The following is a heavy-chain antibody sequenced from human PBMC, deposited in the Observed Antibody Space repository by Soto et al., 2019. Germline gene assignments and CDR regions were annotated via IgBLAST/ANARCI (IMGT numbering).Heavy chain of an antibody. J-gene: IGHJ6*02. CDR2: IIPILGIA. D-gene: IGHD3-10*01. CDR3: ARDPVSHYYGSGAGMDV. V-gene: IGHV1-69*08. Sequence: QVQLVQSGAEVKKPGSSVKVSCKASGGTFSSYTISWVRQAPGQGLEWMGRIIPILGIANYAQKFQGRVTITADKSTSTAYMELSSLRSEDTAVYYCARDPVSHYYGSGAGMDVWGQGTTVTVSS. CDR1: GGTFSSYT.